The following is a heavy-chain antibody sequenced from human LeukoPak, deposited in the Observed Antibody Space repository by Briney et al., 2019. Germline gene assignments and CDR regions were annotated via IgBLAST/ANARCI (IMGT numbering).Heavy chain of an antibody. Sequence: ASVKVSCKASGYTFTSYGISWVRQAPGQGLEWMGWISAYNGNTNYAQKLQGRVTMTTDTSTSTAYMELRSLRSEDTAVYYCAREFWSERDYQKLIDYWGQGTLVTVSS. CDR2: ISAYNGNT. D-gene: IGHD3-3*01. CDR3: AREFWSERDYQKLIDY. CDR1: GYTFTSYG. V-gene: IGHV1-18*01. J-gene: IGHJ4*02.